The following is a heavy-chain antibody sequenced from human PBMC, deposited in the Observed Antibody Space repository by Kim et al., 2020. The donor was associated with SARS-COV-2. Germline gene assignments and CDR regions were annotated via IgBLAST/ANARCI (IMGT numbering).Heavy chain of an antibody. J-gene: IGHJ4*02. Sequence: SETLSLTCAVYGGSFSGYYWSWIRQPPGKGLEWIGEINHSGSTNYNPSLKSRVTISVDTSKNQFSLKLSSVTAADTAVYYCARGADDSSGYYQYYFDYWGQGTLVTVSS. CDR1: GGSFSGYY. D-gene: IGHD3-22*01. CDR2: INHSGST. CDR3: ARGADDSSGYYQYYFDY. V-gene: IGHV4-34*01.